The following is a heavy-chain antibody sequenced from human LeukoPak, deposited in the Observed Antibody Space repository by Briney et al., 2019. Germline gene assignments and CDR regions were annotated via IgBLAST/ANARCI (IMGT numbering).Heavy chain of an antibody. D-gene: IGHD3-16*02. V-gene: IGHV3-7*01. Sequence: GGSLRLSCAASGFTFSSYWMSWVRQAPGKGLEWVANIKQDGSEKYYVDSVKGRFTISRDNAKNSLYLQMNSLRAEDTAVYYCARGLLTFGGVIVRGDAFDIWGQGTMVTVSS. J-gene: IGHJ3*02. CDR1: GFTFSSYW. CDR2: IKQDGSEK. CDR3: ARGLLTFGGVIVRGDAFDI.